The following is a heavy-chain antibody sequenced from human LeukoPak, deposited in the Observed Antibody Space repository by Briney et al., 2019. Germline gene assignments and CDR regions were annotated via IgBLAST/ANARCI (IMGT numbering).Heavy chain of an antibody. D-gene: IGHD3-22*01. CDR3: ARPARYYYDSSGYYLDY. J-gene: IGHJ4*02. CDR1: GYTFSSYG. CDR2: ISPYKGDT. Sequence: ASVKVSCKASGYTFSSYGISWVRQAPGQGLEWMGWISPYKGDTNYARKVQGRVTLTTDTSTGTAYMELRSLTSDDTAVYYCARPARYYYDSSGYYLDYWGQGTLVTVSS. V-gene: IGHV1-18*01.